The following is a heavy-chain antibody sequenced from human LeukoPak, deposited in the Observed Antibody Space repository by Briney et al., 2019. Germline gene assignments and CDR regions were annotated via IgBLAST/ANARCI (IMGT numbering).Heavy chain of an antibody. D-gene: IGHD3-16*01. CDR3: ARGTWITFGGVRQPFDY. J-gene: IGHJ4*02. Sequence: VSVKVSCKASGYTFTGYYMHWVRQAPGQGLGWMGWINPNSGGTNYAQKFQGRVTMTRDTSISTAYMELSRLRSDDTAVYYCARGTWITFGGVRQPFDYWGQGTLVTVSS. V-gene: IGHV1-2*02. CDR1: GYTFTGYY. CDR2: INPNSGGT.